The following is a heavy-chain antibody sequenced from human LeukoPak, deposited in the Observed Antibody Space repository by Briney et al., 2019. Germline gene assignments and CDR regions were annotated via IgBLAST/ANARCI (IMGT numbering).Heavy chain of an antibody. D-gene: IGHD2-15*01. V-gene: IGHV4-59*08. Sequence: SETLSLTCTVSGGSISSYYWSWIRQPPGKGLEWIGYIYYSGSTDYNPSLKSLVTISVDTSKNQFSLKLSSVTAADTAVYYCARQGYCSGGSCSVFDYWGQGTLVTVSS. CDR2: IYYSGST. CDR3: ARQGYCSGGSCSVFDY. J-gene: IGHJ4*02. CDR1: GGSISSYY.